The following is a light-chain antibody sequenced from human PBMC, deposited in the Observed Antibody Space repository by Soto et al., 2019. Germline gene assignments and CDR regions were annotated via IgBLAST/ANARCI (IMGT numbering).Light chain of an antibody. CDR2: AAS. J-gene: IGKJ1*01. CDR3: QQSYSIPWT. Sequence: DIQMTQSPSSLSASVGDRVTITCRASQSTNSYLNWYQQKPGKAPKLLIYAASTLQRGVPSRFSGSVSGSDFTLTISSLRPEDFATYYCQQSYSIPWTVGQGTKVDIK. V-gene: IGKV1-39*01. CDR1: QSTNSY.